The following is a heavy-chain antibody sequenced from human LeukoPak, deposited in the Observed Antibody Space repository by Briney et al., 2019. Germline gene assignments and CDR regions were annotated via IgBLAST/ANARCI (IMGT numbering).Heavy chain of an antibody. CDR2: INPSGGST. CDR3: ASADKLADPFDY. J-gene: IGHJ4*02. CDR1: GYTLTSYY. Sequence: ASVKVSCKASGYTLTSYYMHWVRQAPGQGLELMGIINPSGGSTSYAQKFQGRVTMTRDTSTSTVYMELSSLRSEDTAVYYCASADKLADPFDYWGQGTLVTVSS. D-gene: IGHD6-6*01. V-gene: IGHV1-46*01.